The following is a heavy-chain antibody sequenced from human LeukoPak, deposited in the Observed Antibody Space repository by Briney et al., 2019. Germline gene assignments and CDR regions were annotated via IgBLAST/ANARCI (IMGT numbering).Heavy chain of an antibody. CDR1: GFTFSSYA. CDR3: ARYDYGRSGFDY. J-gene: IGHJ4*02. D-gene: IGHD5-12*01. Sequence: GGSLRLSCTASGFTFSSYAMSWVRQAPGKGLEWVSVIYSGGTTYYADSVKGRFSISRDNSKNTLYLQMNSLRAEDTAVYYCARYDYGRSGFDYWGQGTLVTVSS. CDR2: IYSGGTT. V-gene: IGHV3-66*01.